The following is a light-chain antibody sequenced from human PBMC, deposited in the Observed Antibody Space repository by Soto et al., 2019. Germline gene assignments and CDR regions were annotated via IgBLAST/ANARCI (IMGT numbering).Light chain of an antibody. V-gene: IGKV3-20*01. J-gene: IGKJ1*01. CDR3: QQYGSSPRT. Sequence: ENVLTQSPGPLSLSPGQGSTLSFMASQSLSSIYLAWYQQKPGQAPRLLIYRTSSRATGIPDRFSGSESETDFTLTISRLEPDDSAVYYCQQYGSSPRTFGPGTKVDI. CDR2: RTS. CDR1: QSLSSIY.